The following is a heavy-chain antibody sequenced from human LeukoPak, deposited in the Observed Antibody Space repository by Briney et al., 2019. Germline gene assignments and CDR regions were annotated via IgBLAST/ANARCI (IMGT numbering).Heavy chain of an antibody. CDR1: GFTFSSYA. J-gene: IGHJ4*02. V-gene: IGHV3-23*01. D-gene: IGHD6-19*01. CDR2: ISGSGGST. Sequence: GGSLRLSCAASGFTFSSYAMSWVRQAPGKGLEWVSAISGSGGSTYYADSVKGRFTISRDNSKNTLYLQMNRLRAEDTAVYYCAKPTSGIAVAGTMFEFDYWDQGTLVTVSS. CDR3: AKPTSGIAVAGTMFEFDY.